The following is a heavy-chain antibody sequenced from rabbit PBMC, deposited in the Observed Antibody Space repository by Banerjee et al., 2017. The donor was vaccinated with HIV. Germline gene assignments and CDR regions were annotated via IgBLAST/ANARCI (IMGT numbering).Heavy chain of an antibody. D-gene: IGHD1-1*01. CDR2: INTSSGNT. J-gene: IGHJ4*01. CDR1: GFSFSNKYV. Sequence: QEQLEESGGDLVKPEGSLTLTCTASGFSFSNKYVMCWVRQAPGKGLEWIACINTSSGNTVYASCAKGPFTISKTSSPTVTLQMTSLTAADTATYFCARSDSSAYTYFTLWGQGTLVTVS. CDR3: ARSDSSAYTYFTL. V-gene: IGHV1S45*01.